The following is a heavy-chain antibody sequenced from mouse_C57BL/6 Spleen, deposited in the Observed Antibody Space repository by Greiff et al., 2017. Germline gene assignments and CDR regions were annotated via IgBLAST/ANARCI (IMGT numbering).Heavy chain of an antibody. V-gene: IGHV1-58*01. CDR3: ARGGDYDGYAMDY. Sequence: EVQLQQSGAELVRPGSSVKMSCKTSGYTFTSYGINWVKQRPGQGLEWIGYIYLGNGYTEYNEKFKGKATLTSDTSSSTAYMQLSSLTSEDSAIYFCARGGDYDGYAMDYWGQGTSVTVSS. CDR2: IYLGNGYT. CDR1: GYTFTSYG. D-gene: IGHD2-4*01. J-gene: IGHJ4*01.